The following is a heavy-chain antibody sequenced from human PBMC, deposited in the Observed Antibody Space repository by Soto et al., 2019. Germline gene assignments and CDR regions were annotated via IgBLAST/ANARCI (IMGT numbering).Heavy chain of an antibody. D-gene: IGHD3-10*01. J-gene: IGHJ4*02. CDR2: ISGSGGST. CDR3: AKHYYSSGSYDY. CDR1: GFTFSSYA. Sequence: EVQLLESGGGLVQPGGSLRLSCAASGFTFSSYAMSWVRQAPGKGLEWVSAISGSGGSTYYADSVKGRFTISRDNSKNTLYLQMNSLRAEDTAGYYCAKHYYSSGSYDYWGQGTLVTVSS. V-gene: IGHV3-23*01.